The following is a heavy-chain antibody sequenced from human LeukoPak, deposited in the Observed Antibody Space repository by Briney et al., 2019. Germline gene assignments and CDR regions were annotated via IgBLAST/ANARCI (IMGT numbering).Heavy chain of an antibody. CDR2: ISGSGGST. CDR3: AKDIGVVTSMHFDY. V-gene: IGHV3-23*01. J-gene: IGHJ4*02. CDR1: GFTFSNYA. Sequence: GGSLRLSCAASGFTFSNYAMSWVRQAPGKGLEWVSAISGSGGSTFYADSVKGRFTISRDNSKNTLYLQMNSLRAEDTAVYYCAKDIGVVTSMHFDYWGQGTLVTVSS. D-gene: IGHD2-21*02.